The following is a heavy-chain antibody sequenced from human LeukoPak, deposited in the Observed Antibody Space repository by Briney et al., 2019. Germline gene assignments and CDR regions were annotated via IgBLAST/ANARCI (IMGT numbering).Heavy chain of an antibody. CDR1: GGTFSSYA. CDR2: IIPIFGTA. D-gene: IGHD1-26*01. Sequence: ASVKVSCKASGGTFSSYAISWVRQAPGQGLEWMGGIIPIFGTANYAQKFQGRVTITTDESTSTAYMELSSLRSEDTAVYYCAREVPGLLTPFDYWGQGTLVTVSS. J-gene: IGHJ4*02. V-gene: IGHV1-69*05. CDR3: AREVPGLLTPFDY.